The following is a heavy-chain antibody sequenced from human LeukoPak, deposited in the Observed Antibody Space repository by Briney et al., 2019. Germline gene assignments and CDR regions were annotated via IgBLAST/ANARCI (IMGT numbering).Heavy chain of an antibody. V-gene: IGHV3-11*01. CDR1: GFTFSDYY. CDR2: ISSSGSTI. Sequence: PGGSLRLSCAASGFTFSDYYMSWIRQAPGKGLEWVSYISSSGSTIYYADSVKGRFTISRDNAKNSPYLQMNSLRAEDTAVYYCAREEEQWLVERQAGPDYWGQGTLVTVSS. J-gene: IGHJ4*02. CDR3: AREEEQWLVERQAGPDY. D-gene: IGHD6-19*01.